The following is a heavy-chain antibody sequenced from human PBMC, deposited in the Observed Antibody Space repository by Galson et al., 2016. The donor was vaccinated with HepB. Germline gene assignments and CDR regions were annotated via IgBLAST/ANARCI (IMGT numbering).Heavy chain of an antibody. D-gene: IGHD1-1*01. CDR1: GYTFSSYY. CDR2: INPTSGNT. V-gene: IGHV1-46*01. Sequence: SVKVSCKASGYTFSSYYIHWVRQAPGQGLEWMGIINPTSGNTNYAPKFQGRVTMTRDTSTSTVYMDLSSLRSEDTALYYCAREWALGGTLVLDYWGQGTLVTVSS. CDR3: AREWALGGTLVLDY. J-gene: IGHJ4*02.